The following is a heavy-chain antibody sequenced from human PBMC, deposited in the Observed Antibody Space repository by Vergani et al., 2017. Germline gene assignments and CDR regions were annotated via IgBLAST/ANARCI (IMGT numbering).Heavy chain of an antibody. CDR2: IYPADSDT. D-gene: IGHD1-1*01. Sequence: EVELVQSGPEMRKPGASLKISCKGSEYSFGNYWIGWVHQMPGKGLEWMGIIYPADSDTRYSPSFQGQVTISADKSISTAFLQWDSLKASDTALYYCARHTTYTDSWGQGTLVTVSS. CDR3: ARHTTYTDS. J-gene: IGHJ4*02. V-gene: IGHV5-51*07. CDR1: EYSFGNYW.